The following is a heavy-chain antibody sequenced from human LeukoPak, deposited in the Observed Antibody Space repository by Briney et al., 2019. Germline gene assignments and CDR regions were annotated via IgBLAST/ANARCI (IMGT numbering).Heavy chain of an antibody. D-gene: IGHD3-22*01. CDR1: EFTISDYY. CDR3: AKDLEDYYDS. J-gene: IGHJ4*02. Sequence: GGSLRLSCAASEFTISDYYMSWIRQAPGKGLEWVSYITSGGTSIYYADSVKGRFTISRDNSKNTLYLQMNSLRAEDTAVYYCAKDLEDYYDSWGQGTLVTVSS. V-gene: IGHV3-11*04. CDR2: ITSGGTSI.